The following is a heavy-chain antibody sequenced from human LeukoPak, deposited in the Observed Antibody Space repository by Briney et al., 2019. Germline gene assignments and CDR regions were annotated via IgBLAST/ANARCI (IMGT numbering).Heavy chain of an antibody. CDR1: GGSISSSSYY. Sequence: SETLSLTCTVSGGSISSSSYYWGWIRQPPGKGLEWIGSIYYSGSTYYNPSLKSRVTISVDTSKNQFSLKLSSVTAADTAVYYCARLEWQLLRYSFDFWGQGTMVTVSS. CDR3: ARLEWQLLRYSFDF. J-gene: IGHJ3*01. D-gene: IGHD1-26*01. V-gene: IGHV4-39*01. CDR2: IYYSGST.